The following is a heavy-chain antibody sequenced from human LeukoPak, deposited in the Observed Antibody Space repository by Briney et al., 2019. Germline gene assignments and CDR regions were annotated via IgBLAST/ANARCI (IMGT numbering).Heavy chain of an antibody. CDR2: ISWNSGSI. Sequence: TGGSLRLSCAASGFTFSSYWMHWVRQVPGKGLEWVAGISWNSGSIGYSDSVKGRFTISRDNAKNSLYLQMNSLRAEDTAFYYCTKEGSGSYYSYFDYWGQGNLVTVSS. CDR1: GFTFSSYW. CDR3: TKEGSGSYYSYFDY. D-gene: IGHD3-10*01. V-gene: IGHV3-9*01. J-gene: IGHJ4*02.